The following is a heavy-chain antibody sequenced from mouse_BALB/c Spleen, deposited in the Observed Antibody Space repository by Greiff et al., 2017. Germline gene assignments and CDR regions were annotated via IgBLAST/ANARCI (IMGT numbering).Heavy chain of an antibody. CDR1: GFTFSSYA. D-gene: IGHD1-1*01. Sequence: EVKVVESGGGLVKPGGSLKLSCAASGFTFSSYAMSWVRQTPEKRLEWVASISSGGSTYYPDSVKGRFTISRDNARNILYLQMSSLRSEDTAMYYCARGGAITTVVDYWGQGTTLTVSS. CDR2: ISSGGST. J-gene: IGHJ2*01. V-gene: IGHV5-6-5*01. CDR3: ARGGAITTVVDY.